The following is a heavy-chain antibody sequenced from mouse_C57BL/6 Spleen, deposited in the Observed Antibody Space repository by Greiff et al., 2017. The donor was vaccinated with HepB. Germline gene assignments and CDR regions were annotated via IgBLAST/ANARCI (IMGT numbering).Heavy chain of an antibody. CDR1: GYTFTDYN. Sequence: VQLQQSGPELVKPGASVKMSCKASGYTFTDYNMHWVTQSHGKSLEWIGYINPNNGGTSYNQKFKGKATLTVNKSSSTAYMELRSLTSEDSAVYYCAIDYETWFAYWGQGTLVTVSA. CDR3: AIDYETWFAY. CDR2: INPNNGGT. D-gene: IGHD2-4*01. V-gene: IGHV1-22*01. J-gene: IGHJ3*01.